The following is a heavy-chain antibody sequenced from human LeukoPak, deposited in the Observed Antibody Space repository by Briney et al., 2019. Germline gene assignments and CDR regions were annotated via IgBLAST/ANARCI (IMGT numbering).Heavy chain of an antibody. D-gene: IGHD1-26*01. CDR3: AKDSGSYPTWSDY. CDR1: GFIFSSYA. Sequence: GGSLRLSCAASGFIFSSYAISWVRQAPGKGLEWVSAISGSGGSTYYADSVKDRFTISRDNSKNTLYLQMNSLRAEDTAVYYCAKDSGSYPTWSDYWGQGTLVTVSS. CDR2: ISGSGGST. V-gene: IGHV3-23*01. J-gene: IGHJ4*02.